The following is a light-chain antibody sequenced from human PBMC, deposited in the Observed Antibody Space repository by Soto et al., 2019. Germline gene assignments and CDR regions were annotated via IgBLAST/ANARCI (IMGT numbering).Light chain of an antibody. V-gene: IGKV3-20*01. CDR3: QQFGSSPGFT. CDR2: GAS. J-gene: IGKJ3*01. CDR1: QSINSRY. Sequence: EIVLTQSPGTLSLSPGERATLSCRASQSINSRYLAWYQQKPGQAPRLLIYGASSRPTGIPNSFSGSGSGTDFTLTISRLEPEDFAVYYCQQFGSSPGFTFGPGTKVDIK.